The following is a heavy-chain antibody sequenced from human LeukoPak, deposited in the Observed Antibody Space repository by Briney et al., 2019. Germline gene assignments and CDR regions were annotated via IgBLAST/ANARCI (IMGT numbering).Heavy chain of an antibody. J-gene: IGHJ5*02. CDR3: VRTGYYYDSSGYYGWFDP. D-gene: IGHD3-22*01. Sequence: PSETLSLTCTVSGGSVSSGSYYWSWIRQPPGKGLEWIGYIYYSGSTNYNPSLKSRVTISVDTSKNQFSLKLSSVTAADTAVYYCVRTGYYYDSSGYYGWFDPWGQGTLVTVSS. V-gene: IGHV4-61*01. CDR1: GGSVSSGSYY. CDR2: IYYSGST.